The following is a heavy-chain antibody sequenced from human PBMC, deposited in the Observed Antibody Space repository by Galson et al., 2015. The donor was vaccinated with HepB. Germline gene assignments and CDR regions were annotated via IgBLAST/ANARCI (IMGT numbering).Heavy chain of an antibody. CDR1: GFTVSTNH. CDR3: ARAELAYSSGWFADY. V-gene: IGHV3-66*01. Sequence: SLRLSCAASGFTVSTNHMTWVRQAPGKGLEWVSIIYSSYTTYYADSVKGRFTISRDNSKSTLYLQMNSLGADDTAVYYCARAELAYSSGWFADYWGQGTLVTLS. D-gene: IGHD6-19*01. CDR2: IYSSYTT. J-gene: IGHJ4*02.